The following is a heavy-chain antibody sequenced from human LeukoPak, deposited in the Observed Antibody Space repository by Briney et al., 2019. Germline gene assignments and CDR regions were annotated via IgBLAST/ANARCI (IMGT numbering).Heavy chain of an antibody. CDR1: GGSISSYY. J-gene: IGHJ4*02. CDR3: ARDANGYGDYLYYFDY. Sequence: SETLSLTCTVSGGSISSYYWSWIRQPAGKGLEWIGRIDTSGSTNYNPSLKSRVTMSVDTSKNQFSLKLSSVTAADTAVYYCARDANGYGDYLYYFDYWGQGTLVTVSS. CDR2: IDTSGST. D-gene: IGHD4-17*01. V-gene: IGHV4-4*07.